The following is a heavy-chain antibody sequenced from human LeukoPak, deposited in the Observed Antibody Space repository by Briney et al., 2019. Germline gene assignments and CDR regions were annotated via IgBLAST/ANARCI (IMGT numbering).Heavy chain of an antibody. V-gene: IGHV4-31*03. D-gene: IGHD6-19*01. J-gene: IGHJ4*02. CDR1: GGSISSGGYY. CDR3: ARGYSSGWRAKEFDY. Sequence: PSQTLSLTCTVSGGSISSGGYYWSWIRQHPGKGLEWIGYIYYSGSTYYNPSLKSRVTISVDTSKNQFSLKLSSVTAADTAVYYCARGYSSGWRAKEFDYWGQGTLVTVSS. CDR2: IYYSGST.